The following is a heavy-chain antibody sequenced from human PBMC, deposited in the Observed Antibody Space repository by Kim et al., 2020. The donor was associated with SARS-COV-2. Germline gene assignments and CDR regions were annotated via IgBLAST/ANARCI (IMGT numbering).Heavy chain of an antibody. Sequence: ASVKVSCKASGYTFTSYAMNWVRQAPGQGLEWMVWINTNTGNPTYAQGFTGRFVFSLDTSVSTAYLQISSLKAEDTAVYYCARDPDIVVVVAATEASWFDPWGQGTLVTVSS. CDR3: ARDPDIVVVVAATEASWFDP. CDR1: GYTFTSYA. J-gene: IGHJ5*02. CDR2: INTNTGNP. D-gene: IGHD2-15*01. V-gene: IGHV7-4-1*02.